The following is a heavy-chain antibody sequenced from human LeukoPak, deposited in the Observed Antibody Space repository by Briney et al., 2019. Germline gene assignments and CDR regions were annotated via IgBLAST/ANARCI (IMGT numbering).Heavy chain of an antibody. CDR3: AGASEGIGYFDT. CDR2: IYHNGRT. V-gene: IGHV4-59*01. CDR1: GASFSNDY. D-gene: IGHD3-16*01. J-gene: IGHJ4*02. Sequence: SETLSLTCTVSGASFSNDYWSWVRQAPGKGLEWIGYIYHNGRTNYSPSLKSRITMSIDTSQKKFSLKVISVTAADTAVYYCAGASEGIGYFDTWGRGSLVTVSS.